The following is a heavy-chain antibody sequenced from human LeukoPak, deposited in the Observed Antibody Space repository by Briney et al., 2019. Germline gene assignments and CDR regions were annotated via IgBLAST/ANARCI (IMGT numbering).Heavy chain of an antibody. CDR3: ARDPPALEDFDY. Sequence: GGSLRLSCAASGFTFSTHSMNWGRQAPGKGLEWVSYIDESGRATHYADSVKGRFIISRDNAKNSLYLQMNSLRAEDTAVYYCARDPPALEDFDYWGQGTLVTVSS. V-gene: IGHV3-48*04. CDR2: IDESGRAT. J-gene: IGHJ4*02. D-gene: IGHD5-24*01. CDR1: GFTFSTHS.